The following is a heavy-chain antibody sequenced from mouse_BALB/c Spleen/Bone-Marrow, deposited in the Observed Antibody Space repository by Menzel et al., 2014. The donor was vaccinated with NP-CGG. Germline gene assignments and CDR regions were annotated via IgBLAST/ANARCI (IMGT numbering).Heavy chain of an antibody. CDR1: GYTFTTYF. J-gene: IGHJ4*01. D-gene: IGHD2-14*01. Sequence: VQLQQSGPELVKPGASMRISCKASGYTFTTYFIHWVKQRPGQGLEWIGWIYPGNINIKYNENFKDKVTLTADKSSNTAHLQFSSLTSEDSAVYFCERGDYYRSVMDYWGQGTSVTVSS. V-gene: IGHV1S56*01. CDR3: ERGDYYRSVMDY. CDR2: IYPGNINI.